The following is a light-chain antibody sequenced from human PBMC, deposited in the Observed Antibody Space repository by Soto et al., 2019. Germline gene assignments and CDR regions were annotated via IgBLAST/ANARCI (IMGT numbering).Light chain of an antibody. Sequence: EIVLTQSPATLSLSPGERATLSCRASQSVSRYLAWYQHKVGQAPRLLIYDASSRATGIPARFSGSGSGTEFTLTISSLQSEDFAVYYCQQYNNWPPITFGQGTRLEIK. CDR3: QQYNNWPPIT. CDR1: QSVSRY. CDR2: DAS. J-gene: IGKJ5*01. V-gene: IGKV3-11*01.